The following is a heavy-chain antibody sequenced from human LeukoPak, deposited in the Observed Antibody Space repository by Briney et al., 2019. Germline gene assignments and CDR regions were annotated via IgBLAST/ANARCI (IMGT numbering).Heavy chain of an antibody. CDR1: GVSISSYY. V-gene: IGHV4-59*01. CDR3: ASYSYYYDSSGYFDY. D-gene: IGHD3-22*01. Sequence: SETLSLTCTVSGVSISSYYWSWIRQPPGKGLEWIGYIYYSGSTNYNPSLKSRVTISVDTSKNQFSLKLSSVTAADTAVYYCASYSYYYDSSGYFDYWGQGTLVTVFS. J-gene: IGHJ4*02. CDR2: IYYSGST.